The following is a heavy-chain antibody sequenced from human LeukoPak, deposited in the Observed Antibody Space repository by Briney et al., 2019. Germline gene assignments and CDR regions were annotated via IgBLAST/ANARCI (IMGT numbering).Heavy chain of an antibody. CDR1: GFTCSSYW. V-gene: IGHV3-7*01. Sequence: GGSLLLSGAAAGFTCSSYWMRGGRAAAGKGLEGVANIKQDGSEKYDVDSVKGRFTISRDNAKKSMYLQMNSLRAEDTAVYYCARDIMVTTSPPNWYFDLWGRGTLVTVSS. CDR3: ARDIMVTTSPPNWYFDL. CDR2: IKQDGSEK. J-gene: IGHJ2*01. D-gene: IGHD4-17*01.